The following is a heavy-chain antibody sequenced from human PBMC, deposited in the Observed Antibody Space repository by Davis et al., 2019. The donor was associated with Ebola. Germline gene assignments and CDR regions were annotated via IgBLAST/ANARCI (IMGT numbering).Heavy chain of an antibody. J-gene: IGHJ6*02. Sequence: PGGSLRLSCAASGFPFSSYRMNWVRQAPGKGLEWVSYISSSSSTIYYADSVKGRFTISRDNAKNSLYLQMNSLRDEDTAVYYCARVLRYDYYYYYGMDVWGQGTTVTVSS. V-gene: IGHV3-48*02. CDR2: ISSSSSTI. D-gene: IGHD3-16*01. CDR3: ARVLRYDYYYYYGMDV. CDR1: GFPFSSYR.